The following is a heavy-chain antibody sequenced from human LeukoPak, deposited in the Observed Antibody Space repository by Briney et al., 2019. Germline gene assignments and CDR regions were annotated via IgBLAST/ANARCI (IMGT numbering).Heavy chain of an antibody. CDR3: AKELYGNPSGY. J-gene: IGHJ4*02. CDR2: ISGDGGTI. V-gene: IGHV3-23*01. Sequence: GGSLRLSRAASGFTLRSSAMSWVRQAPGKGLERVSAISGDGGTISYAASVRGRFTISRDNAKNTLFLQMSSLRAGDTALYYCAKELYGNPSGYWGQGTRVTVSS. D-gene: IGHD2-8*01. CDR1: GFTLRSSA.